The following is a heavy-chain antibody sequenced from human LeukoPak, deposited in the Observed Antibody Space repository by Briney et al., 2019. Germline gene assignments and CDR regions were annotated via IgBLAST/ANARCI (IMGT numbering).Heavy chain of an antibody. CDR3: AGSGSYYRWYFDY. CDR2: IYYSGST. CDR1: GDSISRGDYC. V-gene: IGHV4-30-4*01. Sequence: PSQTLSLTCTVSGDSISRGDYCWNWIRQPPGKGLEWIGYIYYSGSTYYNPSLKSRVTISVDTSKNQFSLKLSSVTAADTAVYYCAGSGSYYRWYFDYWGQGTLVTVSS. D-gene: IGHD1-26*01. J-gene: IGHJ4*02.